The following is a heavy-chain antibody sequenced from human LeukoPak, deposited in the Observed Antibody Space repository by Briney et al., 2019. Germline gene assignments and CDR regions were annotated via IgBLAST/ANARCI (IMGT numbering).Heavy chain of an antibody. Sequence: PSETLSLTCAVYGGSFSGYYWSWIRQPPGKGLEWIGEINHSGSTNYNPSLKSRVTISVDTSKNQFSLKLSSVTAADTAVYYCARKYPYYYGSGSYTRYYYYYYMDVWGKGTTVTISS. V-gene: IGHV4-34*01. CDR2: INHSGST. CDR1: GGSFSGYY. CDR3: ARKYPYYYGSGSYTRYYYYYYMDV. J-gene: IGHJ6*03. D-gene: IGHD3-10*01.